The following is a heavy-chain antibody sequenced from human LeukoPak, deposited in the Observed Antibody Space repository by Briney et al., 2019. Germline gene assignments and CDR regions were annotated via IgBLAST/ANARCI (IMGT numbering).Heavy chain of an antibody. Sequence: ASVKVSCKASGYTFTSYYMHWVRQAPGQGLEWMGIINPSGGSTSYAQKFQGRVTMTRDMSTSTVYMELSSLRSEDTAVYYCAREPRKWAGYYYYYMDVWGKGTTVTISS. CDR2: INPSGGST. CDR1: GYTFTSYY. D-gene: IGHD1-26*01. V-gene: IGHV1-46*01. J-gene: IGHJ6*03. CDR3: AREPRKWAGYYYYYMDV.